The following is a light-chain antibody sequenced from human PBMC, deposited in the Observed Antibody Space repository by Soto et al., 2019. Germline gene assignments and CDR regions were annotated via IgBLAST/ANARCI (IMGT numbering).Light chain of an antibody. CDR1: QSVNTY. V-gene: IGKV1-39*01. CDR3: QQSSGAPLT. J-gene: IGKJ3*01. CDR2: AAS. Sequence: DIQMTQSPSSLSASEGDRVTITCRASQSVNTYLNWYQHKPGKAPKLLIYAASSLQSGVPSRFGGGGSGTECTLTISSLQPEDSAVYYWQQSSGAPLTFGRGTKVDIK.